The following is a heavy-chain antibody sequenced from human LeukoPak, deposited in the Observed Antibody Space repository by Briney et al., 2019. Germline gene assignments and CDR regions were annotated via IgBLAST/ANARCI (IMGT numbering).Heavy chain of an antibody. CDR1: GFTFSSYT. CDR2: ISGSGSYI. V-gene: IGHV3-21*01. D-gene: IGHD2-2*01. Sequence: GGSLRLSCAASGFTFSSYTMNWVRQAPGKGLEWVSSISGSGSYIYYADSVKGRFTISRDNAKNSLYLQMNSLRAEDTAVYYCARAGYCSSTSCPPDAFDIWGQGTMVSVSS. J-gene: IGHJ3*02. CDR3: ARAGYCSSTSCPPDAFDI.